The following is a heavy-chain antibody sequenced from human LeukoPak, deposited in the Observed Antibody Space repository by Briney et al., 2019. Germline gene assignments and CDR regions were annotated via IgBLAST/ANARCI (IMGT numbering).Heavy chain of an antibody. CDR1: GGSFSGYY. D-gene: IGHD3-9*01. CDR3: ARGVLRYFDWLSIFYFDY. Sequence: PSETLSLTCAVYGGSFSGYYWSWIRQPPGKGLEWIGEINHSGSTNYNPSLKSRVTISVDTSKNQFSLKLSSVTAADTAVYYCARGVLRYFDWLSIFYFDYWGQGTLVTVSS. V-gene: IGHV4-34*01. CDR2: INHSGST. J-gene: IGHJ4*02.